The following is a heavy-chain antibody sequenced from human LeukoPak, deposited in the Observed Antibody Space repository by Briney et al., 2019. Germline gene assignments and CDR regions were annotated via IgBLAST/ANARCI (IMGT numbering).Heavy chain of an antibody. Sequence: SETLSLTCTVSGGSVSTYYWSWIRQRPGRGLEWIGYLSHSGSTDSNPSLQSRVTTLVDTSKNQFSLKLTSVTAADTAVYYCARARYANAWYAFDIWGQGTMVTVSS. D-gene: IGHD3-16*01. J-gene: IGHJ3*02. CDR3: ARARYANAWYAFDI. V-gene: IGHV4-59*02. CDR2: LSHSGST. CDR1: GGSVSTYY.